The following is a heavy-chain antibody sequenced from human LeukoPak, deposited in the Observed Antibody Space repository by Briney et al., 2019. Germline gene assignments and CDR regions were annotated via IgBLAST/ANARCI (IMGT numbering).Heavy chain of an antibody. CDR2: INHSGST. D-gene: IGHD6-6*01. Sequence: SETLSLTCAVYGGSFSGYYWSWIRQPPGKGLEWIGEINHSGSTNYNPSLKSRVTISVDTSKNQFSLKLSSVTAADTAVYYCARGTSSIAARPGYYYYYMDVWGKGTTVTVSS. CDR1: GGSFSGYY. V-gene: IGHV4-34*01. J-gene: IGHJ6*03. CDR3: ARGTSSIAARPGYYYYYMDV.